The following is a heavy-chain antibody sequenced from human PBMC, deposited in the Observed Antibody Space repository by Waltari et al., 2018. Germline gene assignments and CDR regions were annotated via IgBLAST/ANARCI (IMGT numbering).Heavy chain of an antibody. CDR1: GDTLAGFS. CDR2: LDPKDGNV. D-gene: IGHD2-15*01. Sequence: QLPVVQSGPGVNTPGASVKVSGKAPGDTLAGFSIPLVRRPPRQGLECMGRLDPKDGNVVHAQHFQGRVTMTEDSSTDTAYMELSSLRPEDTALYYCPLTGRNIVVMADTSPSFHAFIDVWGRGTTVTVSS. V-gene: IGHV1-24*01. CDR3: PLTGRNIVVMADTSPSFHAFIDV. J-gene: IGHJ6*03.